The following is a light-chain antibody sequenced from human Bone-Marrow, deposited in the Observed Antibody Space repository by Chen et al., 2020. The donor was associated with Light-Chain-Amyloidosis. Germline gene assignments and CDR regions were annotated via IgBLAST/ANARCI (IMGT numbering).Light chain of an antibody. V-gene: IGKV4-1*01. CDR2: WAS. Sequence: DIVXTQSXXSLAXXLGARATINCSSSQTILXRYNHKNCLAWYXQKAGQVPKLLFSWASXRAXGXPGRFSASGSGTDFTLTIXSLXAEDVXXYFCHQYYSTPWTFGQGTKVEIK. CDR3: HQYYSTPWT. CDR1: QTILXRYNHKNC. J-gene: IGKJ1*01.